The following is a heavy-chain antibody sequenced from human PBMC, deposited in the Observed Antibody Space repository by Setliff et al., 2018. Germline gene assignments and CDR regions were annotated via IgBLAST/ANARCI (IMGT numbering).Heavy chain of an antibody. D-gene: IGHD3-22*01. CDR1: GYPFTNYG. CDR2: FDPEDGET. J-gene: IGHJ1*01. V-gene: IGHV1-24*01. CDR3: ATGAYYYDSSGYPAEYFQH. Sequence: ASVKVSCKTSGYPFTNYGLSWVRQAPGQGLEWMGGFDPEDGETIYAQKFQGRVTMTEDTSTDTAYMELSSLRSEDTAVYYCATGAYYYDSSGYPAEYFQHWGQGTLVTVSS.